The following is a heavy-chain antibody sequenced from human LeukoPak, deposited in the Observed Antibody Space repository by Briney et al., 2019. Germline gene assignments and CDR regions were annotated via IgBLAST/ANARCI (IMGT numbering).Heavy chain of an antibody. CDR2: VSGNGGST. D-gene: IGHD3-10*01. J-gene: IGHJ4*02. Sequence: GGSLRLSCAASGFTFSSYVMNWVRQAPGKGLEWVSAVSGNGGSTYYADSVKGRFTISRDNSMNTLFLQMNSLRAEDTAVYHCAKDLRFGSGSYFDYWGQGTLVTVSS. V-gene: IGHV3-23*01. CDR3: AKDLRFGSGSYFDY. CDR1: GFTFSSYV.